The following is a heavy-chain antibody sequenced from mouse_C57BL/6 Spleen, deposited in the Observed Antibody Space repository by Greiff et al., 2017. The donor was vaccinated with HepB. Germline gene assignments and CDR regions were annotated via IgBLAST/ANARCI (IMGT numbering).Heavy chain of an antibody. CDR1: GYTFTDYN. Sequence: EVQLQESGPELVKPGASVKMSCKASGYTFTDYNMHWVKQSHGKSLEWIGYINPNNGGTSYNQKFKGKATLTVNKSSSTAYMELRSLTSEDSAVYYCASLGPPLTGYWGQGTTLTVSS. V-gene: IGHV1-22*01. CDR3: ASLGPPLTGY. J-gene: IGHJ2*01. CDR2: INPNNGGT. D-gene: IGHD1-1*01.